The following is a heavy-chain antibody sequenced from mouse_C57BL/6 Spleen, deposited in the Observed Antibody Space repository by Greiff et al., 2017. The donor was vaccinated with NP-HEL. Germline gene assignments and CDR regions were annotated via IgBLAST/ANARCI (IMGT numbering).Heavy chain of an antibody. V-gene: IGHV1-15*01. CDR2: IDPETGGT. CDR1: GYTFTDYE. D-gene: IGHD2-5*01. Sequence: QVQLKQSGAELVRPGASVTLSCKASGYTFTDYEMHWVKQTPVHGLEWIGAIDPETGGTAYNQKFKGKAILTADKSSSTAYMELRSLTSEDSAVYYCTLYSNSWFAYWGQGTLVTVSA. J-gene: IGHJ3*01. CDR3: TLYSNSWFAY.